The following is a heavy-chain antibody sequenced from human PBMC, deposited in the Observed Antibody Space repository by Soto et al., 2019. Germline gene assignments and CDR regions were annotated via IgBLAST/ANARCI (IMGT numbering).Heavy chain of an antibody. D-gene: IGHD3-22*01. CDR1: GFIFSNYN. CDR3: ARDLDYYDRSPDY. Sequence: GSLRLSCAASGFIFSNYNMNWVRQAPGKGLEWVSYISRSSSTIYYVDSVKGRFTISRDNAKNSLYLQMNSLRDEDTAVYYCARDLDYYDRSPDYWGQGTLVTVSS. V-gene: IGHV3-48*02. CDR2: ISRSSSTI. J-gene: IGHJ4*02.